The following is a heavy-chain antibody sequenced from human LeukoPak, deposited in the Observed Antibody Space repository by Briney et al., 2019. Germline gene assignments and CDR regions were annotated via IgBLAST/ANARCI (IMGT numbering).Heavy chain of an antibody. CDR1: GDSISSVNYH. CDR2: FSPTGNT. CDR3: ARVSCRRFDY. J-gene: IGHJ4*02. V-gene: IGHV4-39*02. Sequence: SETLSLTCTVSGDSISSVNYHWAWIRQPPGKGLEWIGSFSPTGNTYYNPSLKSRVTMSADTSKNQFSLRLSSVTAADTAVHYCARVSCRRFDYWGQGNLVTVSS.